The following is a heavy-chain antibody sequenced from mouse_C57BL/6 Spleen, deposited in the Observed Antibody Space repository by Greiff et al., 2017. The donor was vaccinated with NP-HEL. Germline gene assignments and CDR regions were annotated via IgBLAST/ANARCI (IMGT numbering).Heavy chain of an antibody. CDR3: ARDRVLDY. V-gene: IGHV5-16*01. CDR2: INYDGSST. CDR1: GFTFSDYY. J-gene: IGHJ2*01. D-gene: IGHD2-14*01. Sequence: DVQLVESEGGLVQPGSSMKLSCTASGFTFSDYYMAWVRQVPEKGLEWVANINYDGSSTYYLDSLKSRFIISRDNAKNILYLQMSSLKSEDTATYYCARDRVLDYWGQGTTLTVSS.